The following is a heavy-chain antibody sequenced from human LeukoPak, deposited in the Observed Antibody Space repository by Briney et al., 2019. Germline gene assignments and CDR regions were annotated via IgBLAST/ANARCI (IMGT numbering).Heavy chain of an antibody. CDR1: GLTFSSYA. CDR3: AGLLPGIAVAGAFDY. Sequence: GGSLRLSCAASGLTFSSYAMHWVRQAPGKGLEWVAVISYDGSNKYYADSVKGRFTISRDNSKNTLYLQMNSLRAEDTAVYYCAGLLPGIAVAGAFDYWGQGTLVTVSS. V-gene: IGHV3-30-3*01. J-gene: IGHJ4*02. CDR2: ISYDGSNK. D-gene: IGHD6-19*01.